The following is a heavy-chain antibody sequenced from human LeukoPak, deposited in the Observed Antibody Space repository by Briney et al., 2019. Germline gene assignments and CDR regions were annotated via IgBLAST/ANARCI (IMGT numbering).Heavy chain of an antibody. Sequence: SETLSLTCAVYGGSFSGYYWSWIRQPPGKGLEWIGEINHSGSTNYNPSLKSRVTISVDRSKNQFSLKLSSVTAADTAVYYCARGQWLDNYWGQGTLVTVSS. CDR1: GGSFSGYY. CDR2: INHSGST. D-gene: IGHD6-19*01. CDR3: ARGQWLDNY. J-gene: IGHJ4*02. V-gene: IGHV4-34*01.